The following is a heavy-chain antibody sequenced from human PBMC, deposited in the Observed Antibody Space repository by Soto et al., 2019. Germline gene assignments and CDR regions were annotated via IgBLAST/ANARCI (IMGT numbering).Heavy chain of an antibody. CDR3: AKEISPGGDSCWDY. J-gene: IGHJ4*02. Sequence: QVQLVQSGAEVKNPGASVKVSCKASGYTFRSYAVHWVRQAPGQRPEWMGWINAGDGNTKYSQKFQGRLTITRDTSARTVYMDLSSLMSKDTAVYYCAKEISPGGDSCWDYWGQGTLITVSS. D-gene: IGHD2-21*01. CDR2: INAGDGNT. CDR1: GYTFRSYA. V-gene: IGHV1-3*01.